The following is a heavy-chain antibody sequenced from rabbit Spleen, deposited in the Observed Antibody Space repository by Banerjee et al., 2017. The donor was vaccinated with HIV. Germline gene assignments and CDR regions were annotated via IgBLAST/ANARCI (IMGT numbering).Heavy chain of an antibody. Sequence: QSLEESGGDLVKPGASLTLTCTASGFSFSTSYWICWVRQAPGKGLEWIGCIGAGDGTTYYANWAKGRFTFSKPSSTTVTLQMTSLTAADTATYFCDAGYAAYGYLWGQGTLVTVS. J-gene: IGHJ3*01. CDR3: DAGYAAYGYL. CDR2: IGAGDGTT. V-gene: IGHV1S40*01. CDR1: GFSFSTSYW. D-gene: IGHD6-1*01.